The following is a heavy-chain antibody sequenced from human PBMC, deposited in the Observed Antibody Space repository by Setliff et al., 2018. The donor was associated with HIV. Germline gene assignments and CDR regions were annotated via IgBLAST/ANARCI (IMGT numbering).Heavy chain of an antibody. J-gene: IGHJ4*02. CDR2: IYHSGST. V-gene: IGHV4-38-2*01. Sequence: LSLTCAVSGYSISSGYYWGWIRQPPGKGLEWIGGIYHSGSTYYNPSLKSRVTISVDTSKNHFSLRLSYVTAADTAVYYWARLNNGAHYFHFDYWGQGTLVTVSS. CDR1: GYSISSGYY. D-gene: IGHD1-20*01. CDR3: ARLNNGAHYFHFDY.